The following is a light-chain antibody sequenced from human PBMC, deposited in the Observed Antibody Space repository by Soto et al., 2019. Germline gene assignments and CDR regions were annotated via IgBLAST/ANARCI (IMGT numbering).Light chain of an antibody. J-gene: IGKJ2*01. CDR1: QSVSSN. Sequence: DIVMTQSPATLPVSPGERATLSCRASQSVSSNLAWYQQKPGQAPRFLIYGASTRATGIPARFSGSGSGTDFTLTISRLEPEDFAVYYCQQYGSSNTFGQGTKVDIK. CDR3: QQYGSSNT. V-gene: IGKV3-15*01. CDR2: GAS.